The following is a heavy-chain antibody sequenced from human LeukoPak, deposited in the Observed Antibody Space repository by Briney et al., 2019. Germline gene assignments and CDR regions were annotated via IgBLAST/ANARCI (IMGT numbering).Heavy chain of an antibody. Sequence: GGSLRLSCAASGFTFSSYWMSWVRQAPGKGLEWVANIKQDGSEKYYVDSVKGRFTISRDNAKNSLYLQMNSLRAEDTAVYYCARDIIRLVGAFDILGQGTMVTVSS. CDR1: GFTFSSYW. J-gene: IGHJ3*02. CDR3: ARDIIRLVGAFDI. D-gene: IGHD6-19*01. V-gene: IGHV3-7*01. CDR2: IKQDGSEK.